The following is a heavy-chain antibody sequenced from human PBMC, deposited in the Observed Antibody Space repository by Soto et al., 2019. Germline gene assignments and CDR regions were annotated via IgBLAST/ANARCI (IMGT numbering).Heavy chain of an antibody. CDR2: IIPIFGTA. CDR3: AMGWNSSPMGAFDI. CDR1: GGTFSSYA. Sequence: ASVKVSCKASGGTFSSYAISWVRQAPGQGLEWMGGIIPIFGTANYAQKFQGRVTITADESTSTAYMELSSLRSEDTAVYYCAMGWNSSPMGAFDIWGQGTMVTVSS. V-gene: IGHV1-69*13. D-gene: IGHD6-13*01. J-gene: IGHJ3*02.